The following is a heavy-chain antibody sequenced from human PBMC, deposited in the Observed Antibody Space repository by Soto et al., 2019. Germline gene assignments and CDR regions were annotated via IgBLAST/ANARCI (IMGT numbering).Heavy chain of an antibody. CDR2: ISYDGSNK. D-gene: IGHD3-3*01. Sequence: GGSLRLSCAASGFTFSSYAMHWVRQAPGKGLEWVAVISYDGSNKYYADSVKGRFTISRDNSKNTLYLQMNSLRAEDTAVYYCARSLAGIRFLEWIFKYYYYGMDVWGQGTTVTVSS. CDR3: ARSLAGIRFLEWIFKYYYYGMDV. V-gene: IGHV3-30-3*01. CDR1: GFTFSSYA. J-gene: IGHJ6*02.